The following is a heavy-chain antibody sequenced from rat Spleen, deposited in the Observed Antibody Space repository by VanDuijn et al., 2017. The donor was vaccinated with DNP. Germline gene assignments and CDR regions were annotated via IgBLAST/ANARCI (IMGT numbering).Heavy chain of an antibody. J-gene: IGHJ2*01. Sequence: EVQLVESGGGLMLPGRSLKLSCVASGFNFINYDMAWVRQAPTKGLEWVASINTNNDNTYYRDSVKGRFTVSRDSAKSTLFLQMDSLRSDDTATYYCARHELSHGPFDYWGQGVMVTVSS. V-gene: IGHV5-25*01. CDR3: ARHELSHGPFDY. CDR2: INTNNDNT. CDR1: GFNFINYD.